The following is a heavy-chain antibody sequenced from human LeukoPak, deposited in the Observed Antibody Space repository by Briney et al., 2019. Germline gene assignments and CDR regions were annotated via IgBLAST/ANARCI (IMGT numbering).Heavy chain of an antibody. CDR3: ARDTDSSSWYRGTYGMDV. J-gene: IGHJ6*02. CDR2: ICYDGSNK. CDR1: GFTFSSYG. Sequence: GGSLRLSCAASGFTFSSYGMHWVRQAPGKGLEGVAVICYDGSNKYYADSVKGRFTISRDNSKNTLYLQMNSLRAEDTAVYYCARDTDSSSWYRGTYGMDVWGQGTTVTVSS. V-gene: IGHV3-33*01. D-gene: IGHD6-13*01.